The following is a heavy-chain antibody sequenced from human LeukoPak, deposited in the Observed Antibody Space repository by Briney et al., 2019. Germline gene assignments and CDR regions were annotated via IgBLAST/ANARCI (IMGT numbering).Heavy chain of an antibody. CDR1: GFTFSSYA. V-gene: IGHV3-23*01. D-gene: IGHD3-22*01. Sequence: GGSLRLSCAASGFTFSSYAMSWVRQAPGKGLEWVSAISGSGGSTYYADSVKGRFTISRDNSKSTLYLQMNSLRAEDTAVYYCAKGDDSSGYPITLFDYWGQGTLVTVSS. CDR3: AKGDDSSGYPITLFDY. J-gene: IGHJ4*02. CDR2: ISGSGGST.